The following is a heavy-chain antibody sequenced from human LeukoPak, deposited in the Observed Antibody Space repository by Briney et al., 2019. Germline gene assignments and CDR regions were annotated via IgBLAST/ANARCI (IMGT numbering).Heavy chain of an antibody. Sequence: SETLSLTCAVYGGSFNGYYWSWIRQPPGKGLEWIGEINHSGSTNYNPSLKSRVTISVDTSKNQFSLKLSSVTAADTAVYYCASGTTMIDPEDYWGQGTLVTVSS. V-gene: IGHV4-34*01. D-gene: IGHD3-22*01. J-gene: IGHJ4*02. CDR3: ASGTTMIDPEDY. CDR1: GGSFNGYY. CDR2: INHSGST.